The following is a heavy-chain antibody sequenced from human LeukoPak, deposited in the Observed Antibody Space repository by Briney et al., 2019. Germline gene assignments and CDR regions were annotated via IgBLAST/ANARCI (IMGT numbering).Heavy chain of an antibody. Sequence: PGGSLRLSCAASGFTFDDYAMHWVRQAPGKGLEWVSGISWNSGSIGYADSVKGRFTISRDNAKNSLYLQMNSLRAEDTALYYCAKEWGACYDSSGYGVDYWGQGTLVTVSS. CDR3: AKEWGACYDSSGYGVDY. CDR2: ISWNSGSI. D-gene: IGHD3-22*01. CDR1: GFTFDDYA. J-gene: IGHJ4*02. V-gene: IGHV3-9*01.